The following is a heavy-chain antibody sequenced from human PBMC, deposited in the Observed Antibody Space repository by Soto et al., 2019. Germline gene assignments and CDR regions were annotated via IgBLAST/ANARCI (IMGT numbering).Heavy chain of an antibody. J-gene: IGHJ6*02. Sequence: GGSLRLSCAASGFTFSSYAMSWVRQAPGKGLEWVSAISGSGGSTYYADSVKGRFTISRDNSKNTLYLQMNSLRAEDTAVYYCAKERGSGVTAKYYYYYGMDVWGQGTTVTVSS. CDR1: GFTFSSYA. D-gene: IGHD4-4*01. CDR3: AKERGSGVTAKYYYYYGMDV. CDR2: ISGSGGST. V-gene: IGHV3-23*01.